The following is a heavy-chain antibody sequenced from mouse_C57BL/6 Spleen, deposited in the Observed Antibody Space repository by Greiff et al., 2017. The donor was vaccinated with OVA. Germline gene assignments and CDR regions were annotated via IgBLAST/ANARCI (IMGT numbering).Heavy chain of an antibody. Sequence: QVQLQQSGAELVRPGASVTLSCKASGYTFTDYEMHWVKQTPVHGLEWIGAIDPETGGTASNQKFKGKAILTADKSSSTAYMELRSLTSEDSAVYYCTRVLLRVVAKGWYFDVWGTGTTVTVSS. CDR2: IDPETGGT. CDR1: GYTFTDYE. D-gene: IGHD1-1*01. CDR3: TRVLLRVVAKGWYFDV. V-gene: IGHV1-15*01. J-gene: IGHJ1*03.